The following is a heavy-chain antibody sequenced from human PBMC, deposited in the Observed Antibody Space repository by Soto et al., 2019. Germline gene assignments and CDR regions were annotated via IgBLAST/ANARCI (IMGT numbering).Heavy chain of an antibody. D-gene: IGHD6-13*01. Sequence: GGSLRLSCAASGFTFSSYAMHWVRQAPGKGLEWVAVISHDGSNEDYADSVKGRFTISRYNSKNTLFLQMNSLRAGDTAVYYCAKRFYVSSWYGGYFDYWGQGALVTVSS. CDR3: AKRFYVSSWYGGYFDY. CDR1: GFTFSSYA. V-gene: IGHV3-30-3*02. CDR2: ISHDGSNE. J-gene: IGHJ4*02.